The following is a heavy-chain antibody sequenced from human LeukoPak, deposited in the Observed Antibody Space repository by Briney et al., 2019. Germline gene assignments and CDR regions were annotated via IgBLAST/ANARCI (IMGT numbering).Heavy chain of an antibody. CDR1: GFTFDDYG. V-gene: IGHV3-20*04. D-gene: IGHD4-17*01. Sequence: GGSLRLSCAASGFTFDDYGMSWVRQAPGKRLEWVSGNADSVKGRFTISRDNAKNSLYLQMNSLRAEDTALYYCARGYLKGVTTRAFDIWGQGTMVTVSS. J-gene: IGHJ3*02. CDR3: ARGYLKGVTTRAFDI.